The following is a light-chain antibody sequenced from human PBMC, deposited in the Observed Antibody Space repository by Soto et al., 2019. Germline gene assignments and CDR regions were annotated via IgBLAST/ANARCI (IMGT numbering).Light chain of an antibody. V-gene: IGKV1-12*01. Sequence: DIQLSQCPSSVSPSVGDRVTISCRASQGISSWLAWYQQKPGKAPSLLIYSASTLHSGVTSRFSSSGAGTDVTLTISSLQPEDFATVYCQQANSCPRTFGPGTKVDIK. CDR1: QGISSW. CDR2: SAS. CDR3: QQANSCPRT. J-gene: IGKJ3*01.